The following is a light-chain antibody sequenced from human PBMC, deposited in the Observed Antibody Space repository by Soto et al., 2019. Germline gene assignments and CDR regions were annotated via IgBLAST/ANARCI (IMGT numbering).Light chain of an antibody. J-gene: IGKJ1*01. Sequence: EIVLTQSPGTLSLSPGDTATLSFGGSQSFSSSYLAWYQHKPGQAPKLLLYGVSARAAGIPDRFSGSGFGTDFTLTISRLEPEDFAVYYCQQYGNSPPGTFGQGTKVDIK. CDR3: QQYGNSPPGT. CDR1: QSFSSSY. V-gene: IGKV3-20*01. CDR2: GVS.